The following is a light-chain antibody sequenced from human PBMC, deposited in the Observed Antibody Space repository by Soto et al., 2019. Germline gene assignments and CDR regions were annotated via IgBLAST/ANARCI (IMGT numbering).Light chain of an antibody. CDR1: QSVSSY. CDR2: DAS. CDR3: QPRSNWPRALT. J-gene: IGKJ4*01. V-gene: IGKV3-11*01. Sequence: EIVLTQSPATLSLSPGERATLSCRASQSVSSYLAWYQQKPGQAPRLLIYDASNRATGIPARFSGSGSGTDFTLTISSLEPEDFAVYYCQPRSNWPRALTFGGGTKVDIK.